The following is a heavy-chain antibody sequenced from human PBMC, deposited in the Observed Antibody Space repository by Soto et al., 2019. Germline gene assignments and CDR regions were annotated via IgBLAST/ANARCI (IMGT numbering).Heavy chain of an antibody. J-gene: IGHJ4*02. D-gene: IGHD3-22*01. CDR3: AREHYDSSGYYFDY. V-gene: IGHV4-31*03. CDR1: GGSISSGGYY. Sequence: SETLSLTCTVSGGSISSGGYYWSWIRQHPGKGLEWIGYIYYSGSTYYNPSLKGRVTISVDTSKNQFSLKLSSVTAADTAVYYCAREHYDSSGYYFDYWGQGTLVTVSS. CDR2: IYYSGST.